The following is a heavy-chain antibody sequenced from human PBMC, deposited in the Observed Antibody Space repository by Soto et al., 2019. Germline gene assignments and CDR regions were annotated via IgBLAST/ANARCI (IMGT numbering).Heavy chain of an antibody. J-gene: IGHJ6*02. CDR1: GFTFSSYG. CDR3: ARDGRYCGGDCYSYYYYYGMDV. CDR2: IWYDGSKK. Sequence: QVQLVESGGGVVQPGRSLRLSCAASGFTFSSYGMHWVRQAPGKGVEWVAVIWYDGSKKYYADSVKGRFTISRDNSKNTLYLQMNSLRAEDTAVYYCARDGRYCGGDCYSYYYYYGMDVWGQGTTVTVSS. V-gene: IGHV3-33*01. D-gene: IGHD2-21*02.